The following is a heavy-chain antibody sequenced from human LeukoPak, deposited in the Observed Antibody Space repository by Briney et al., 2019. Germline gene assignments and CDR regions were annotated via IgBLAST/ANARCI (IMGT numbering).Heavy chain of an antibody. CDR2: INHSGST. CDR3: ARRSLYVVRGVLAYYYYYYMDV. J-gene: IGHJ6*03. Sequence: PSETLSLTCTVSGGSISSYYWSWIRQPPGKGLEWIGEINHSGSTNYNPSLKSRVTISVDTSKNQFSLKLSSVTAADTAVYYCARRSLYVVRGVLAYYYYYYMDVWGKGTTVTISS. D-gene: IGHD3-10*01. CDR1: GGSISSYY. V-gene: IGHV4-34*01.